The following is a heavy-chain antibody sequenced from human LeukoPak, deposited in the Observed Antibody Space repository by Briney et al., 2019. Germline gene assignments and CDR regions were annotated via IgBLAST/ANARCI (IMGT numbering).Heavy chain of an antibody. CDR1: GYSISSGYY. J-gene: IGHJ5*02. CDR2: IYHSGST. CDR3: ARNTTSYCSSTSCAPHNWFDP. D-gene: IGHD2-2*01. V-gene: IGHV4-38-2*02. Sequence: SETLSLTCTVSGYSISSGYYWGWIRQPPGNGLEWIGSIYHSGSTYYNPSLKSRVTISVGTSKNQFSLKLSSVTAADTAVYYCARNTTSYCSSTSCAPHNWFDPWGQGTLVTVSS.